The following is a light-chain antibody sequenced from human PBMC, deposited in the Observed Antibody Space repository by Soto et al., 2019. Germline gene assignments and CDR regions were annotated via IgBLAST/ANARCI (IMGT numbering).Light chain of an antibody. J-gene: IGLJ2*01. CDR1: SSDVGGYNY. V-gene: IGLV2-14*03. Sequence: QSALTQPASVSVSPGQSITISCTGTSSDVGGYNYVSWYQHLPGKAPKLMIYDVSNRPSGVSNRFSGSKSGNPASLTISGLQAEDAADYYCSSYTSSSTVVFGGGTKLTVL. CDR2: DVS. CDR3: SSYTSSSTVV.